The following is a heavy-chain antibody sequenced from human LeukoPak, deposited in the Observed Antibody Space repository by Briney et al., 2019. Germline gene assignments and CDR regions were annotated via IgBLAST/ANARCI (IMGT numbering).Heavy chain of an antibody. CDR1: GYTFTSYG. V-gene: IGHV1-18*01. J-gene: IGHJ5*02. D-gene: IGHD4-17*01. CDR2: ISAYNGNT. Sequence: ASVKVSCKASGYTFTSYGISWVRQAPGQGLEWMGWISAYNGNTNYAQKLQGRVTMTTDTSTSTAFMELRSLRFDDTAVYYCVRTRNTVTTNWFDPWGQGTLVTVSS. CDR3: VRTRNTVTTNWFDP.